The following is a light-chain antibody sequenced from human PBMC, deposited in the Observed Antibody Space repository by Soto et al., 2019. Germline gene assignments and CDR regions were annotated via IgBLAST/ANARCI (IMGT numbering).Light chain of an antibody. V-gene: IGKV3-20*01. CDR2: GVS. CDR3: QQYGDSPLT. J-gene: IGKJ4*01. Sequence: EIVLTQSPGTVSLSPGERATLSCRASQSLTSSYLAWYQQKPGQAPRLLIYGVSSRATGIPDRFSGSGAGTDFTLTISRLEPEDFAVYYCQQYGDSPLTFGGGTKVDIK. CDR1: QSLTSSY.